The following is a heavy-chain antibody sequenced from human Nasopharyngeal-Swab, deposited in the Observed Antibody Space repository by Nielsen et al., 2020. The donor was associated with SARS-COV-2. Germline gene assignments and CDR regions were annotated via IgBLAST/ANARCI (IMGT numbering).Heavy chain of an antibody. V-gene: IGHV4-34*01. J-gene: IGHJ3*02. D-gene: IGHD3-9*01. CDR1: GGSFSSYC. CDR3: ARAPDYDVLTGYYPDAFDI. CDR2: IPHSGST. Sequence: SETLSLTCAVYGGSFSSYCWTWIRQPPGKGLEWIGEIPHSGSTNYNPSLKSRVTLSVAPSKNQFSLKLSSVNAADTAVYYCARAPDYDVLTGYYPDAFDIWGQGTMVTVSS.